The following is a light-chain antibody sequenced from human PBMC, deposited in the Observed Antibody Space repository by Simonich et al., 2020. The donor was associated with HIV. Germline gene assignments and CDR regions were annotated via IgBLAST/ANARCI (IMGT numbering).Light chain of an antibody. CDR1: QDINNY. Sequence: DILMTQSPSSLSASVGDRVTITCRAIQDINNYLAWFQQKPGTAPKSLIYSSSSLQSGVPSKFSGSGSGTDCALTISSLQPEDSATYYCQHYNSFPYTFGQGTKLEI. J-gene: IGKJ2*01. CDR3: QHYNSFPYT. V-gene: IGKV1-16*02. CDR2: SSS.